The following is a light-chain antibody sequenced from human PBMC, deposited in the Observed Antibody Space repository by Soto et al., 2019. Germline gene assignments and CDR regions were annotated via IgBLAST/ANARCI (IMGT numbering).Light chain of an antibody. V-gene: IGLV2-14*01. CDR3: TAPTPGSLYV. CDR2: MVS. CDR1: SSDVGNYNY. J-gene: IGLJ1*01. Sequence: QSALTQPASVSGSPGQSITISCTGTSSDVGNYNYVSWYQQYPGRVPKLLIYMVSNRPSGVSNRFSCSKSGNTASLTISGLHAEEEADYFCTAPTPGSLYVFGTGTKVTLL.